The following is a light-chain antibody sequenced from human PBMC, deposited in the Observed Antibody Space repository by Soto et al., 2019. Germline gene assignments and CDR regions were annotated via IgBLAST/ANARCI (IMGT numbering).Light chain of an antibody. CDR3: HQRQSWPRT. CDR1: QYVGSR. V-gene: IGKV3-11*01. J-gene: IGKJ1*01. Sequence: IVLTQSPATLSLPPAKRATLSCTATQYVGSRLSWYQHKNGQAPRLLIYYMSKRATGIPARFSGSGSGTDVNLTISSLATDDFAIYYCHQRQSWPRTFGQGTKVDIK. CDR2: YMS.